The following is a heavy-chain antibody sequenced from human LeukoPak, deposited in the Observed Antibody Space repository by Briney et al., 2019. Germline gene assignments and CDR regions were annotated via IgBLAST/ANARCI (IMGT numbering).Heavy chain of an antibody. J-gene: IGHJ4*02. CDR1: GFTFSSYG. CDR3: ARDAGYSYGYLFDY. Sequence: GRSLRLSCAASGFTFSSYGMHWVRQAPGKGLEWVAVIWYDGSNKYYADSVKGRFTISRVNSKNTLYLQMNSLRAEDTAVYYCARDAGYSYGYLFDYWGQGTLVTVSS. CDR2: IWYDGSNK. D-gene: IGHD5-18*01. V-gene: IGHV3-33*01.